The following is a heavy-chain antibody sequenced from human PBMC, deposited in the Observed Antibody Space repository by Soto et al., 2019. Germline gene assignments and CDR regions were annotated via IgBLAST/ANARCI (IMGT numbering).Heavy chain of an antibody. J-gene: IGHJ4*02. V-gene: IGHV1-8*01. CDR3: ARSPRNWGFDY. Sequence: GASVKVFCKGSWNTFTNYDINWVRQATGQGFEWMGWMNPNSGNTGYAQKFQGRVTMTRDTSITTAYMELSSLRSEDTAVYYRARSPRNWGFDYWGLGTLVTVSS. CDR2: MNPNSGNT. CDR1: WNTFTNYD. D-gene: IGHD7-27*01.